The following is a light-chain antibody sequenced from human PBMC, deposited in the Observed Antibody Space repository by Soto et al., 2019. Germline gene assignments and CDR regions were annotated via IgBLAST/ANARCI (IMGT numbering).Light chain of an antibody. Sequence: QSVLTQPASVSGSPGQSITISCTGTSSDVGGYDYVSWYQHHPCTVPKLIIYEVSKRPSGVSHRFSGSKSGNTASLTISGIQTEDEADYSCSSYTTTSALVFGGGTKLTVL. V-gene: IGLV2-14*01. J-gene: IGLJ2*01. CDR3: SSYTTTSALV. CDR1: SSDVGGYDY. CDR2: EVS.